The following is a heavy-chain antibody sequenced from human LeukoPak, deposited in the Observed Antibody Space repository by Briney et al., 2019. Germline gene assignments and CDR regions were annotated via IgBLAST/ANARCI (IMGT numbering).Heavy chain of an antibody. CDR2: ISYDGSNK. CDR3: ARDPYSSGWYAWNGDY. CDR1: GFTFSSYG. Sequence: GRSLRLSCAASGFTFSSYGMHWVRQAPGKGLEWVAVISYDGSNKYYADSVKGRFTISRDNSKNTLYLQMNSLRAEDTAVYYCARDPYSSGWYAWNGDYWGQGTLVTVSS. D-gene: IGHD6-19*01. J-gene: IGHJ4*02. V-gene: IGHV3-30*03.